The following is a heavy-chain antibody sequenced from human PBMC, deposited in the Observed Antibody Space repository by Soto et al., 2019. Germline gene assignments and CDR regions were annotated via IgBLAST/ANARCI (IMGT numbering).Heavy chain of an antibody. V-gene: IGHV1-69*01. CDR2: IIPMFGTA. D-gene: IGHD2-15*01. CDR3: ARGVVVVAASQLGWFDP. J-gene: IGHJ5*02. CDR1: GGTFSRDA. Sequence: QVQLVQSGAEVKKPGSSVKVSCKASGGTFSRDAISWVRQAPGQGLEWMGGIIPMFGTAKYGQKFQGRLTITADESTTTAYMELRSLRSDDTAVYYCARGVVVVAASQLGWFDPWCQGTLVTVSS.